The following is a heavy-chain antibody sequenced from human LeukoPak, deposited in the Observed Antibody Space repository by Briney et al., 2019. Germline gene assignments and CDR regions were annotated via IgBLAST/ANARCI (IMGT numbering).Heavy chain of an antibody. D-gene: IGHD6-19*01. V-gene: IGHV3-30*02. Sequence: GGSLRLSCAASTFTFSSYGRHWVRQAPGKGLEWVSFIQYDGNKRYYADSVKGRFTISRDNSKNTLYLQMNSLRPEDTALYYCANTMYSSAWSPFDYWGRGTLVTVSS. CDR1: TFTFSSYG. CDR3: ANTMYSSAWSPFDY. CDR2: IQYDGNKR. J-gene: IGHJ4*02.